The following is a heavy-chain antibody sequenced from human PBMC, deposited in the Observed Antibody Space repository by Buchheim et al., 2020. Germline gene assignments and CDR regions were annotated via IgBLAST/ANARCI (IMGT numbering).Heavy chain of an antibody. CDR2: IYHSGST. CDR3: ARQSQWLVPGYFDY. Sequence: QVQLQESGPGLVKPSGTLSLTCAVSSGSIGSGNWWSWVRQPPGKGLEWIVEIYHSGSTNFNASLKSRVTISVDTSKNQFSLKLSSVTAADTAVYYCARQSQWLVPGYFDYWGQGTL. V-gene: IGHV4-4*02. J-gene: IGHJ4*02. CDR1: SGSIGSGNW. D-gene: IGHD6-19*01.